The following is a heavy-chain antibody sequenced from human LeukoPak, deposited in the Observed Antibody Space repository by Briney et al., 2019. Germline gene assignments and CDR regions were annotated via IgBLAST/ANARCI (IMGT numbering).Heavy chain of an antibody. J-gene: IGHJ5*02. CDR3: ARDLRPSSSWYPYPEDHNWFDP. CDR2: IYYSGST. CDR1: GGSISSSSYY. V-gene: IGHV4-39*07. D-gene: IGHD6-13*01. Sequence: SETLSLTCTVSGGSISSSSYYWGWIRQPPGKGLEWTGSIYYSGSTYYNPSLKSRVTISVDTSKNQFSLKLSSVTAADTAVYYCARDLRPSSSWYPYPEDHNWFDPWGQGTLVTVSS.